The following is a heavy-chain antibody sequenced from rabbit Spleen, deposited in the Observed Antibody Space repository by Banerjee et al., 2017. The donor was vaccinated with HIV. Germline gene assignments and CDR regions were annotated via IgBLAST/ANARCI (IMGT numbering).Heavy chain of an antibody. Sequence: QEQLKESGGGLVQPGGSLKLSCKASGFTLSSYYMNWVRQAPGKGLEWVACIWTTNGRTYYAPWAKGRFTISKTSSTTVTLQMTSLTAADTATYFCARDTSSSFSSYGMDLWGQGTLVTVS. CDR1: GFTLSSYYM. CDR3: ARDTSSSFSSYGMDL. V-gene: IGHV1S45*01. CDR2: IWTTNGRT. J-gene: IGHJ6*01. D-gene: IGHD1-1*01.